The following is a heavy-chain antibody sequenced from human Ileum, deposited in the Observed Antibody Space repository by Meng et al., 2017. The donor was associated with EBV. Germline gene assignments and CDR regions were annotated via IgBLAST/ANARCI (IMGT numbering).Heavy chain of an antibody. Sequence: VRLQESGPGLVKPSGTCSLTCAVSGDSVSGSDWWRWVRQPPGKGLEWIGEVYHDGATNYHPSLKSRVTISLDKSKNEVNLHLNSLTAADTAVYFCARSSPIVRGLDYWGQGTLVTVSS. V-gene: IGHV4-4*02. D-gene: IGHD3-10*01. CDR2: VYHDGAT. CDR1: GDSVSGSDW. J-gene: IGHJ4*02. CDR3: ARSSPIVRGLDY.